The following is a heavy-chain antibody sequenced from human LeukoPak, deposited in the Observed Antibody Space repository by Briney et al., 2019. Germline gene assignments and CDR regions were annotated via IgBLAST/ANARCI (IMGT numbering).Heavy chain of an antibody. Sequence: GGSLRLSCAASGFTLSNYDMNWVRQAPAKGLEWVSSISTSSRYIYYKDSVRGRFTISRDDAKNSLYLEMNSLRAEDTAVYYCARADCSSSTCYLRRSWFDPWGQGTLVTVSS. CDR2: ISTSSRYI. CDR1: GFTLSNYD. V-gene: IGHV3-21*01. J-gene: IGHJ5*02. CDR3: ARADCSSSTCYLRRSWFDP. D-gene: IGHD2-2*01.